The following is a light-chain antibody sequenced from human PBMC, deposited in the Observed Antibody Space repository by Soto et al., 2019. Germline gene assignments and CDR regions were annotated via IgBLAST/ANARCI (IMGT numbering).Light chain of an antibody. V-gene: IGLV3-1*01. CDR2: QDS. CDR1: KLGDKY. CDR3: QVWDSNTANVV. J-gene: IGLJ2*01. Sequence: SYELTQPPSVSVSPGQTASITCSGDKLGDKYACWYQQKPGQSPVLVIYQDSKRPSGIPERFSGSNSGNTATLTISGTQAMDEADYYCQVWDSNTANVVFGGGTTLTVL.